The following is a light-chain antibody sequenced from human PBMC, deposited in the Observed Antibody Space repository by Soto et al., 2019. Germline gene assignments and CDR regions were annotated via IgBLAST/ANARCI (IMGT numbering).Light chain of an antibody. Sequence: AIQMTQSPPSLSASVGDRVTITCRASQGIRNDVGWYQQKPGTAPKVLIYAAFRLQSGVPPRFIGSGSGTDFTLTISGLQPEDCATYYCLQDYSYPWTFGQGTKVELK. CDR2: AAF. CDR3: LQDYSYPWT. V-gene: IGKV1-6*02. J-gene: IGKJ1*01. CDR1: QGIRND.